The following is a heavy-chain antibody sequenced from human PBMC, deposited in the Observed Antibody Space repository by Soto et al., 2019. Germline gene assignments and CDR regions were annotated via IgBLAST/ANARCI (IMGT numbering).Heavy chain of an antibody. V-gene: IGHV3-21*01. CDR3: TRDASRDSSARGWFDP. J-gene: IGHJ5*02. CDR2: ISSNSAYI. CDR1: GFTFRSFT. Sequence: EVHLVESGGGLVKPGGSLRLSCAASGFTFRSFTMNWVRQAPGKGLEWVSTISSNSAYIYYTDALRGRFTIPRDNAKYSLPLQINRLRAEDTAVYYCTRDASRDSSARGWFDPWGPGTLVTVSS. D-gene: IGHD6-13*01.